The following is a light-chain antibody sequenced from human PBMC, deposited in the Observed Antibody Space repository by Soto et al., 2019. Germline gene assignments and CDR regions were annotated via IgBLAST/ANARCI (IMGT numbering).Light chain of an antibody. J-gene: IGKJ5*01. CDR1: QSVSSY. CDR3: QGYVSSPLIT. V-gene: IGKV3-20*01. Sequence: EIVLTQSPATLSLSPGERATLSCRASQSVSSYLAWYQQKPGQAPRLLIYGTSSRATGIPDRFSGSGSGTDFTLTFSRLEPEDFAVYVCQGYVSSPLITFGQGTRLEIK. CDR2: GTS.